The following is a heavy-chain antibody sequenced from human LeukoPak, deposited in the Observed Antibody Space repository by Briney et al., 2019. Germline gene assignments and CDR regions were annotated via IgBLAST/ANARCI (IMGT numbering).Heavy chain of an antibody. CDR2: INPNSGGT. Sequence: ASVKVSCKASGYTFTGYYIHWVRQAPGQGLEWMGWINPNSGGTNYAQKFQGRVTMTRDTSITTVYMELSRLTSGDTAVYYCARDPRSDWGQGTLVTVSS. J-gene: IGHJ4*02. CDR3: ARDPRSD. CDR1: GYTFTGYY. V-gene: IGHV1-2*02.